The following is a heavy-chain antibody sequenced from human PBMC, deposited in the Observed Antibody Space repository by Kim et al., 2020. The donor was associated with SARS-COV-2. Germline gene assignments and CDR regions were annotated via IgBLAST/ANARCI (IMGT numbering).Heavy chain of an antibody. CDR3: ARGMAAAGIYYYYYGMDV. CDR2: ISSSSSYI. V-gene: IGHV3-21*01. CDR1: GFTFSSYS. D-gene: IGHD6-13*01. Sequence: GGSLRLSCAASGFTFSSYSMNWVRQAPGKGLEWVSSISSSSSYIYYADSVKGRFTISRDNAKNSLYLQMNSLRAEDTAVYYCARGMAAAGIYYYYYGMDVWGQGTTVTVSS. J-gene: IGHJ6*02.